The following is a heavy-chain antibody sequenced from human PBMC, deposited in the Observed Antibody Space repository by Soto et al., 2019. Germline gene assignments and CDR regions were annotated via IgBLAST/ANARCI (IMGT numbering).Heavy chain of an antibody. J-gene: IGHJ4*02. CDR1: GFTFSTYG. CDR3: ARDPGNILVVPGAVTLDY. V-gene: IGHV3-33*01. Sequence: PGGSLRLSCAASGFTFSTYGMQWVRQAPGKGLEWVAAIWYDGSNNYHADSVKGRFSISRDNSKNKLYLQMDSLRAEDTAVYYCARDPGNILVVPGAVTLDYWGQGTLVTVSS. D-gene: IGHD2-2*01. CDR2: IWYDGSNN.